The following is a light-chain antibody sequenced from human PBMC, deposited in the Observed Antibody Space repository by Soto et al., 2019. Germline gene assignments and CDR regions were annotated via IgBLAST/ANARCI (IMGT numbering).Light chain of an antibody. CDR3: QQDGSART. CDR1: QSVSSSY. V-gene: IGKV3-20*01. CDR2: GAS. Sequence: EIVLTQSPGTLSLSPGERATLSCRASQSVSSSYLAWYQQKPGQAPRLLIYGASSRATGIPDRFSGSGSETDFTLNIRRLEPEDVAVYYCQQDGSARTFGQGTKVEIK. J-gene: IGKJ1*01.